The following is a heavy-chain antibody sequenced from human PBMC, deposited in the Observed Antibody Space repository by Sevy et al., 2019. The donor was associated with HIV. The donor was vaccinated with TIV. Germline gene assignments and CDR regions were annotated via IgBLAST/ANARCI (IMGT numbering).Heavy chain of an antibody. D-gene: IGHD3-10*01. CDR3: ARDKLPPVMVTMVRGALSYYFDY. Sequence: GGSLRLSCAASGFIFSNYNMKWVRQTPGKGLEWVAVIWYDGSNKYYADSVKGRFTISRDNSKNTLYLQMNSLRAEDTAVYYCARDKLPPVMVTMVRGALSYYFDYWGQGTLVTVSS. CDR1: GFIFSNYN. V-gene: IGHV3-33*08. CDR2: IWYDGSNK. J-gene: IGHJ4*02.